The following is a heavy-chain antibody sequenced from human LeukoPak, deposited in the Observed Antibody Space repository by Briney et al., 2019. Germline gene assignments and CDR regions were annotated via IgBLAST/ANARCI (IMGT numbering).Heavy chain of an antibody. CDR2: IIPIFGTA. D-gene: IGHD5-24*01. V-gene: IGHV1-69*13. Sequence: ASVKVSCKASGGTFSSYAISWARQAPGQGLEWMGGIIPIFGTANYAQKFQGRVTITADESTSTAYMELSSLRSEDTAVYYCAVNRRDGYNFGFGYWGQGTLVTVSS. CDR1: GGTFSSYA. J-gene: IGHJ4*02. CDR3: AVNRRDGYNFGFGY.